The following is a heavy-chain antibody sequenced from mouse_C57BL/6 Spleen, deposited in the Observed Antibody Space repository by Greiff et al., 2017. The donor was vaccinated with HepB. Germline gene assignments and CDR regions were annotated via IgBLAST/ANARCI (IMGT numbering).Heavy chain of an antibody. CDR2: ISYDGSN. CDR3: AREGDSTPFAY. J-gene: IGHJ3*01. CDR1: GYSITSGYY. Sequence: DVKLQESGPGLVKPSQSLSLTCSVTGYSITSGYYWNWIRQFPGNKLEWMGYISYDGSNNYNPSLKNRISITRDTSKNQFFLKLNSVTTEDTATYYCAREGDSTPFAYWGQGTLVTVSA. V-gene: IGHV3-6*01. D-gene: IGHD2-5*01.